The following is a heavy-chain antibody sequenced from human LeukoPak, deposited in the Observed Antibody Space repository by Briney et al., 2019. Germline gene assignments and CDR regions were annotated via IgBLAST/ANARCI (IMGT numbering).Heavy chain of an antibody. CDR2: IYHSGST. CDR3: AQTEPVTTPDWYFDL. J-gene: IGHJ2*01. D-gene: IGHD4-17*01. Sequence: PSQTLSLTCAVSGGSISSGGYSWSWIRQPPGKGLEWIGYIYHSGSTYYNPSLKSRVTISVDTSKNQFSLKLSSVTAADTAVYYCAQTEPVTTPDWYFDLWGRGTLVTVSS. V-gene: IGHV4-30-2*01. CDR1: GGSISSGGYS.